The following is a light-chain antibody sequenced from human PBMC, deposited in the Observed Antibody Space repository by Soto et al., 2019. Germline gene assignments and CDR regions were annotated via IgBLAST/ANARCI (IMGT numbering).Light chain of an antibody. CDR1: QSIRNY. Sequence: EVVLTQSPATLSLSPGERATLSCRASQSIRNYLAWYQQKPGQAPRLLIYDASNRATGSPARFSGSGSGTDFILTISSLEPEDSGGYYCQQRNDCVTFGGWTKVEIK. J-gene: IGKJ4*01. CDR3: QQRNDCVT. V-gene: IGKV3-11*01. CDR2: DAS.